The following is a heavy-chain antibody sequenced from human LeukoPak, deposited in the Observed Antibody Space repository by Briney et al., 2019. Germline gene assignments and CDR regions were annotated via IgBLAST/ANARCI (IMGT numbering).Heavy chain of an antibody. D-gene: IGHD6-13*01. Sequence: GRSLRLSCAASGFTFSSYAMHWVRQAPGKGLEWVAVISYDGSNKYYADSVKGRFTISRDNSKNTLYLQMNSLRAEDTAVYYCARAAYSSSFYVFDWGQGTLVTVSS. V-gene: IGHV3-30*04. CDR1: GFTFSSYA. CDR2: ISYDGSNK. CDR3: ARAAYSSSFYVFD. J-gene: IGHJ4*02.